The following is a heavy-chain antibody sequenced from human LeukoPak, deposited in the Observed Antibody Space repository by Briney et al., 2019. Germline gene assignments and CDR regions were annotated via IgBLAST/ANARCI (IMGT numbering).Heavy chain of an antibody. D-gene: IGHD2-2*02. V-gene: IGHV3-23*01. CDR1: GFTFSSYA. Sequence: GGSLRLSCAASGFTFSSYAMSWVRQAPGKGLEWVSGISGSGGTTYYADSVKGRFIISRDNSKNTLYLQVNSLRAEDTAVYYCAKDIVVVPAAIWGAFHIWGQGTMVTVSS. CDR2: ISGSGGTT. CDR3: AKDIVVVPAAIWGAFHI. J-gene: IGHJ3*02.